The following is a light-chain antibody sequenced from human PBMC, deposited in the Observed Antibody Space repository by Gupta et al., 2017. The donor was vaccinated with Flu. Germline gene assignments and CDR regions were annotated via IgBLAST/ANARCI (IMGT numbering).Light chain of an antibody. CDR2: DAS. CDR3: QQYDSSPSIT. J-gene: IGKJ4*01. Sequence: EIVLTQSPGTLSLSPGERATLSCRASQSVRSSYLAWYQQKPGQAPRLLIYDASSRATGIPDRFSGSGSGTDFTLTISRREPEDFAVYYCQQYDSSPSITFGGGTKVEVK. CDR1: QSVRSSY. V-gene: IGKV3-20*01.